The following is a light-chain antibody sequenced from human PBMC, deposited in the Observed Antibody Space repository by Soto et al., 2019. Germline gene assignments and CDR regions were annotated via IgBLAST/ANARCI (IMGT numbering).Light chain of an antibody. J-gene: IGKJ2*01. Sequence: EIVLTQSPGTLSLSPGERATLSCRASQSVNSIYLTWYQQKPGQAPRLLIYGASSRATDIPDRFSGSGSGADFTLIITRLEPEDSAVYYCQHYGSSLYTFGQGTKVDIK. CDR3: QHYGSSLYT. CDR1: QSVNSIY. CDR2: GAS. V-gene: IGKV3-20*01.